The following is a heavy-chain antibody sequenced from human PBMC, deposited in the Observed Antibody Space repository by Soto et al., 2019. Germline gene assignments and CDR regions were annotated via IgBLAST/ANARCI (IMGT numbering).Heavy chain of an antibody. CDR3: ARSGDLPYYYYGMDV. D-gene: IGHD4-17*01. Sequence: QVHLVQSGAEVKKPGASLKVSCKASGYTFTTYGSNWVRQAPGQGLEWMGWISGYNGNTKYAQKFQGRVTMTTDTSTNTAYMEVRSLRSDDVAVYYCARSGDLPYYYYGMDVWGQGTTVTVSS. CDR1: GYTFTTYG. J-gene: IGHJ6*02. CDR2: ISGYNGNT. V-gene: IGHV1-18*03.